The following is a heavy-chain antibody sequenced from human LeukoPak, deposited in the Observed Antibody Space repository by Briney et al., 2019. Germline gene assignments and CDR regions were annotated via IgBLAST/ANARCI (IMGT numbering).Heavy chain of an antibody. CDR3: ARGRYLTTSGGAAAGFLDY. CDR2: INHSGST. Sequence: SETLSLTCAVSGGSFSGYYWNWIRQSPGKGLEWIGEINHSGSTHYNPSLKSRVTISVDTSQKQFSLRLTSVTAADTAVYYCARGRYLTTSGGAAAGFLDYWGQGSLVTVSS. J-gene: IGHJ4*02. V-gene: IGHV4-34*01. CDR1: GGSFSGYY. D-gene: IGHD6-13*01.